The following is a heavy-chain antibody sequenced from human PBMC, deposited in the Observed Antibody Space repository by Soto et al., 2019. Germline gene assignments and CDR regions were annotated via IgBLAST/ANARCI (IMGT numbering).Heavy chain of an antibody. CDR1: GYTFTSYY. Sequence: ASVKVSCKASGYTFTSYYMHWVRQAPGQGLEWMGIINPSGGSTSYAQKFQGRVTMTRDTSTSTVYMELSSLRSEDTAVYYCVKTRIAVRALMGYYYGMDVWGLGATVTVSS. J-gene: IGHJ6*02. D-gene: IGHD3-10*01. CDR3: VKTRIAVRALMGYYYGMDV. V-gene: IGHV1-46*01. CDR2: INPSGGST.